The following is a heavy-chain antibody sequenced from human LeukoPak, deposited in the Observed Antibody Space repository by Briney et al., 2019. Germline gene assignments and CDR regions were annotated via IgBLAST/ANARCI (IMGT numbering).Heavy chain of an antibody. Sequence: PGGSLRLSCAAPGFTFSSYAMSWVRQAPGKGLEWVSAISGSGGSTYYADSVRGQFTISRDNSKNTVDLQMNSLRAEDTAVYYCARGPPCSSARCYKWADGFDIWGQGTMVTVSS. CDR1: GFTFSSYA. D-gene: IGHD2-2*02. CDR2: ISGSGGST. CDR3: ARGPPCSSARCYKWADGFDI. V-gene: IGHV3-23*01. J-gene: IGHJ3*02.